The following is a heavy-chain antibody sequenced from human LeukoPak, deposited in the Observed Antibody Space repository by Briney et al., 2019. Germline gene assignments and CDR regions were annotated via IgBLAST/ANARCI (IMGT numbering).Heavy chain of an antibody. D-gene: IGHD3-22*01. CDR1: GGSISSYY. J-gene: IGHJ4*02. Sequence: SETLSLTCTVSGGSISSYYWSWIRQPPGKGLEWIGYIYYSGSTNYNPSLKSRVTISVDTSKNQFSLKLSSVTAADTAVYYCARVANSGYYWYYFDYWGQGTLVTVSS. V-gene: IGHV4-59*01. CDR3: ARVANSGYYWYYFDY. CDR2: IYYSGST.